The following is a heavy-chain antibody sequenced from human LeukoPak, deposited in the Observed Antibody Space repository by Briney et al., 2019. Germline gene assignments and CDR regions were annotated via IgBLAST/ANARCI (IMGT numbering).Heavy chain of an antibody. Sequence: PGGSLRLSCAASGVTFSRYGMHSVRQAPGKGLEWVAFIRYDGSNKYYADSVKGRFTISRDNSKNTLYLQMNSLRAEDTAVYYCTKDLIAAAVAHNWFDPWGQGTLVTVSS. J-gene: IGHJ5*02. CDR3: TKDLIAAAVAHNWFDP. CDR2: IRYDGSNK. V-gene: IGHV3-30*02. CDR1: GVTFSRYG. D-gene: IGHD6-13*01.